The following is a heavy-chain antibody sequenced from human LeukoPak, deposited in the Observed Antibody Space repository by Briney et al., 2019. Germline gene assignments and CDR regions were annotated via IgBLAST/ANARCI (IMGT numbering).Heavy chain of an antibody. Sequence: SVKVSCKASGGTFSSYAISWVRQAPGQGLEWMGGIIPIFGTANYAQKFQGRVTITTDESTSTAYIELSSLRSEDTAVYYCASRPASSYSSSSRGFDYWGQGTLVTVSS. CDR1: GGTFSSYA. D-gene: IGHD6-6*01. V-gene: IGHV1-69*05. J-gene: IGHJ4*02. CDR3: ASRPASSYSSSSRGFDY. CDR2: IIPIFGTA.